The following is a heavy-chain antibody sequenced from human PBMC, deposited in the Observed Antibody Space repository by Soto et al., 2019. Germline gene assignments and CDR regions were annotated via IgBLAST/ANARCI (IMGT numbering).Heavy chain of an antibody. CDR1: GGSFSGYY. D-gene: IGHD5-12*01. V-gene: IGHV4-34*01. CDR3: ARGGVAEWLRHKFYYYYYYMDV. CDR2: INHSGST. J-gene: IGHJ6*03. Sequence: QVQLQQWGAGLLKPSETLSLTCAVYGGSFSGYYWSWIRQPPGKGLEWIGEINHSGSTNYNPSLKSRVTISVDTSKNQFSLKLSSVTAADTAVYYCARGGVAEWLRHKFYYYYYYMDVWGKGTTVTVSS.